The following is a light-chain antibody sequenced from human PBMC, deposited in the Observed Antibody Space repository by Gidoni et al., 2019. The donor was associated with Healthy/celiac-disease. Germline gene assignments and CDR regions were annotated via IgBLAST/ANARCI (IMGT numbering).Light chain of an antibody. J-gene: IGKJ2*03. CDR2: TLS. CDR3: MQRIEFPPR. Sequence: DIVMTQTPLSLPVTPGEPASISCRSSQSLLASDDGNTYLDWYLQKPGQSPQLLIYTLSYRPSGVPDRFSGSGSGTDFTLKISRVEAEDVGVYYCMQRIEFPPRFXQXTKLEIK. CDR1: QSLLASDDGNTY. V-gene: IGKV2-40*01.